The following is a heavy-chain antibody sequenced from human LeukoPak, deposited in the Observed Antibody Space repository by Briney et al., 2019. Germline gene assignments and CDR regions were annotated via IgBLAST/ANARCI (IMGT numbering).Heavy chain of an antibody. CDR1: GGSISSSSYY. D-gene: IGHD2-15*01. CDR2: IYYSGST. Sequence: SETLSLTCTVSGGSISSSSYYWGWIRQPPGKGLEWIGSIYYSGSTYYNPSLKSRVTISVDTSKNQFSLKLSSVTAADTAVYYCAREGPHRSGGSCYLDYWGQGTLVTVSS. V-gene: IGHV4-39*02. J-gene: IGHJ4*02. CDR3: AREGPHRSGGSCYLDY.